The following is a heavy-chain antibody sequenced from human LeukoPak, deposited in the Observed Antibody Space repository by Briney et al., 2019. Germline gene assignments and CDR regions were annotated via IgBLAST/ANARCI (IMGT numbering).Heavy chain of an antibody. J-gene: IGHJ5*02. CDR3: ARLGEGYYGSGSYSWFDP. CDR1: GGSISNYY. D-gene: IGHD3-10*01. Sequence: PSETLSLTCTVSGGSISNYYWTWIRQPAEKGPEWIGRIHTSGSPNYNPSLKSRVNMSVDMSKNQVSLKLSSVTAADTAVYYCARLGEGYYGSGSYSWFDPWGQGTLVTVSS. CDR2: IHTSGSP. V-gene: IGHV4-4*07.